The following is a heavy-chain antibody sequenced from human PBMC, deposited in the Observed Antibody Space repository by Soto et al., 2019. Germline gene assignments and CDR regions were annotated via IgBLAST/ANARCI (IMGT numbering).Heavy chain of an antibody. CDR1: GYTFTSYG. CDR2: ISAYNGNT. D-gene: IGHD3-9*01. J-gene: IGHJ4*02. Sequence: ASVKVSCKASGYTFTSYGISWVRQAPGQGLEWMGWISAYNGNTNYAQKLQGRVTMTTDTSTSTAYMELRSLRSDDTAVYYCARSYYDILTAWSRQSYFDYWGQGTLVTVSS. CDR3: ARSYYDILTAWSRQSYFDY. V-gene: IGHV1-18*04.